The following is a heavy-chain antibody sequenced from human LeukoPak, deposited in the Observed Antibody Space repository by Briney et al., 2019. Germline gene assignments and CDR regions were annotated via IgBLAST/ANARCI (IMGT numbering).Heavy chain of an antibody. V-gene: IGHV3-7*01. CDR2: IKQDGSEK. CDR3: ARDAGSSSYYGFDP. Sequence: PGGSLRLSCAASGFTFSSYWMSWVRQAPGKGLEWVANIKQDGSEKYYVDSVKGRFTISRDNAKNSLYLQMNSLRAEDTAVYYCARDAGSSSYYGFDPWGQGTLVTVSS. J-gene: IGHJ5*02. CDR1: GFTFSSYW. D-gene: IGHD6-13*01.